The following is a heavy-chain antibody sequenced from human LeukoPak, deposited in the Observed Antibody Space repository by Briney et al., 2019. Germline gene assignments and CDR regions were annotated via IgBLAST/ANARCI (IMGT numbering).Heavy chain of an antibody. Sequence: PSETLSLTCTVSGGPISSSSYYWGWIRQPPGKGLEWIGSIYYSGSTYYNPSLKSRVTISVDTSKNQFSLKLSSVTAADTAVYYCARGTSGDNWGQGTLVAVSS. J-gene: IGHJ4*02. CDR2: IYYSGST. CDR3: ARGTSGDN. V-gene: IGHV4-39*07. CDR1: GGPISSSSYY.